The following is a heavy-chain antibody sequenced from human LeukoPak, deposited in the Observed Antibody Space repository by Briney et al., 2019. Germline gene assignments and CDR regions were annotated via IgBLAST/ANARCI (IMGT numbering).Heavy chain of an antibody. CDR3: ARDHISGIAAAVYFDY. Sequence: GGSLRLSCAASGFTFSSYSMNWVRQAPGKGLEWVSSISSSSSYIYYADSVKGRFTISRDNAKNSLYLQMNSLRAEDTAVYYCARDHISGIAAAVYFDYWGQGTLVTVSS. CDR1: GFTFSSYS. J-gene: IGHJ4*02. V-gene: IGHV3-21*01. CDR2: ISSSSSYI. D-gene: IGHD6-13*01.